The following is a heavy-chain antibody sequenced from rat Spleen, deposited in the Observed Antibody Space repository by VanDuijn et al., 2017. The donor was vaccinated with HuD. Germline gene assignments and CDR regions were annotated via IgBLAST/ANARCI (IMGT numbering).Heavy chain of an antibody. V-gene: IGHV5S23*01. D-gene: IGHD4-3*01. CDR3: VRQDTSGYSNWFAY. CDR2: ISPSGVT. CDR1: GFTYSNYV. J-gene: IGHJ3*01. Sequence: EVQLVESGGGLVQPGRSLKLSCAASGFTYSNYVMAWFRQAPTKGLEWVTSISPSGVTYYRDSVKGRFTVSRENTERTLYLLVDSLRSEDTATYYCVRQDTSGYSNWFAYWGQGTLVTVSS.